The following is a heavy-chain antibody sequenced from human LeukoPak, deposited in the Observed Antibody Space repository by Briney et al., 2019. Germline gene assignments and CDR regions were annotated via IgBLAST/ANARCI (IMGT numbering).Heavy chain of an antibody. Sequence: GGSLRLSCAASGFTFSSYAMHWVRQAPGKGLEWVAVILYDGAMKYYADSVKGRFTISRDNSQNTLYLQMNILRAEDTAVYYCARDPRGPTGYDSSGRDSFDYWGQGTLVTVSS. D-gene: IGHD3-22*01. CDR2: ILYDGAMK. J-gene: IGHJ4*02. CDR3: ARDPRGPTGYDSSGRDSFDY. V-gene: IGHV3-30*04. CDR1: GFTFSSYA.